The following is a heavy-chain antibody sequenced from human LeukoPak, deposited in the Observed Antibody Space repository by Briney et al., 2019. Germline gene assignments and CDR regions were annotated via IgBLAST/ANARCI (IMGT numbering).Heavy chain of an antibody. D-gene: IGHD5-24*01. CDR1: GDSVSSNSTA. CDR3: VRGGQGDGYSADEAFDF. Sequence: SQTLSLTCAISGDSVSSNSTACNWIRQSPSRGLEWLGSTYYRSRWYYDYAVSVKSRITINPDTSKNQFSLHLNSVTAEDTAVYYCVRGGQGDGYSADEAFDFWGQGTVVTVSS. J-gene: IGHJ3*01. V-gene: IGHV6-1*01. CDR2: TYYRSRWYY.